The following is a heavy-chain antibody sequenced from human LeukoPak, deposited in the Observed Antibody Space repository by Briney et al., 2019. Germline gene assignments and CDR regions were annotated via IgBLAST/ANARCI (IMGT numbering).Heavy chain of an antibody. Sequence: KTSETLSLTCTVSGGSIRGYYWSWMRQPPGKGLEWIGYIYYSGSTNYNPSLKSRVTISVDTSKNQFSLKLSAVTAADTAVYYCARHEFDSGSLPYFDYWGQGILVTVSS. CDR1: GGSIRGYY. J-gene: IGHJ4*02. CDR2: IYYSGST. V-gene: IGHV4-59*08. D-gene: IGHD3-10*01. CDR3: ARHEFDSGSLPYFDY.